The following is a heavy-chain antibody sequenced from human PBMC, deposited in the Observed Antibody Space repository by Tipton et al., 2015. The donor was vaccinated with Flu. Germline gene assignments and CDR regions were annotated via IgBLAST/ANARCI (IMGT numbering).Heavy chain of an antibody. D-gene: IGHD1-1*01. CDR2: ISYDGSNK. CDR3: AKDLLEGGPPGFDY. V-gene: IGHV3-30*18. J-gene: IGHJ4*02. Sequence: SLRLSCAASGFTFSSYGMHWVRQAPGKGLEWVAVISYDGSNKYYADSVKGRFTISRDNYKNTLYLQMNSLRAEDTAVYYCAKDLLEGGPPGFDYWGQGTLVTVSS. CDR1: GFTFSSYG.